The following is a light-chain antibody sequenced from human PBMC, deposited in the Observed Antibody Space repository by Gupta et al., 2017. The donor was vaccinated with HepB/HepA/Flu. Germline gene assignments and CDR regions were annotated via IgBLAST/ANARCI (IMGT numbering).Light chain of an antibody. V-gene: IGKV4-1*01. J-gene: IGKJ4*01. CDR1: QSRLFNSNSRDY. CDR2: WAS. CDR3: QQDEYNLSLT. Sequence: IVLTQSPGSRAVSLGERAIINCRSSQSRLFNSNSRDYLAWYKQKPGQPPKLLIYWASTREAGVPDRFTGSGCGKHLALTISSRQEEDVAGYYCQQDEYNLSLTFGGGTKVEIK.